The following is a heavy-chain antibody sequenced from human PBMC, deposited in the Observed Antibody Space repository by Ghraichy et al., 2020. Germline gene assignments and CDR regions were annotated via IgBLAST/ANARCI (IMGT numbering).Heavy chain of an antibody. V-gene: IGHV4-34*01. J-gene: IGHJ5*02. D-gene: IGHD2-15*01. Sequence: SETLSLTCAVYGGSFSGYYWSWIRQPPGKGLEWIGEINHSGSTNYNPSLKSRVTISVDTSKNQFSLKLSSVTAADTAVYYCARASVVVVAAKVNWFDPWGQGTLVTVSS. CDR1: GGSFSGYY. CDR3: ARASVVVVAAKVNWFDP. CDR2: INHSGST.